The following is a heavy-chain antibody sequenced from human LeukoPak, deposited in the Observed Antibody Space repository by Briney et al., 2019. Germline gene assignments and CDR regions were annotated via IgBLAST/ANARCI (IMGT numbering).Heavy chain of an antibody. Sequence: GGSLRLSCAASGFTFSSYAMSWVRQAPGKGLEWVSAINGSGGSTYYADSVKGRFTISRDNSKNTLDLQMNSLRAEDTAVYYCARDRSYDFWSGYSTPDYWGQGTLVTVSS. CDR3: ARDRSYDFWSGYSTPDY. D-gene: IGHD3-3*01. CDR1: GFTFSSYA. CDR2: INGSGGST. V-gene: IGHV3-23*01. J-gene: IGHJ4*02.